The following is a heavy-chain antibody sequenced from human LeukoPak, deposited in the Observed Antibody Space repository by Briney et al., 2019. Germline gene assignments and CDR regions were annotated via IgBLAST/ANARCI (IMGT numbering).Heavy chain of an antibody. D-gene: IGHD3-3*01. CDR3: AKSTKRITIFGVVSRLGEYYYYGMDV. J-gene: IGHJ6*02. CDR1: GFTFSNYA. CDR2: IRTSGGST. V-gene: IGHV3-23*01. Sequence: PGGSLRLSCAASGFTFSNYAMSWVRQAPGKGLEWVSTIRTSGGSTYYADSVKGRFTISRDNSKNTLYLQMNSLRAEDTAVYYCAKSTKRITIFGVVSRLGEYYYYGMDVWGQGTTVTVSS.